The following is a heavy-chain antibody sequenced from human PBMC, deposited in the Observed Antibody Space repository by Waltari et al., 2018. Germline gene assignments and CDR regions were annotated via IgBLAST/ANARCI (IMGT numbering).Heavy chain of an antibody. Sequence: EVQLVESGGGLVKPGGSLRLSCAASGFTFSSYSINWVRQAPGKGLEWVSSISSSSSYIYYADSVKGRFTISRDNAKNSLYLQMNSLRAEDTAVYYCARQPGIAAAGTDYWGQGTLVTVSS. CDR2: ISSSSSYI. D-gene: IGHD6-13*01. V-gene: IGHV3-21*01. CDR1: GFTFSSYS. J-gene: IGHJ4*02. CDR3: ARQPGIAAAGTDY.